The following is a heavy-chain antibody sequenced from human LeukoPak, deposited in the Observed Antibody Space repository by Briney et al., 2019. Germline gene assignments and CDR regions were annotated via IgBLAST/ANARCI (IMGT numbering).Heavy chain of an antibody. Sequence: TSETLPLTCAVYGGSFSGYYWSWIRQPPGKGLEWIGEINHSGSTNYNPSLKSRVTMSVDTSKNQFSLKLSSVTAADTAVYYCAGTEPPTGNYNWFDPWGQGTLVTVSS. V-gene: IGHV4-34*01. D-gene: IGHD1-14*01. CDR1: GGSFSGYY. CDR3: AGTEPPTGNYNWFDP. CDR2: INHSGST. J-gene: IGHJ5*02.